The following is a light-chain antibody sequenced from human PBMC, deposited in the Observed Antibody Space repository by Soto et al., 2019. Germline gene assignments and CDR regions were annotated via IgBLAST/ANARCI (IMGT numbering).Light chain of an antibody. CDR1: QSVSTY. V-gene: IGKV3-20*01. CDR3: QQYAGSPRT. J-gene: IGKJ1*01. Sequence: EIVLTQYPATLSLSPGERSTFSCRASQSVSTYLAWYQQTPGRPPRLLIYDASKRAPGIPARFSASGTGTDFTLTISRLEPEDFAVYFCQQYAGSPRTFGQGTKVDI. CDR2: DAS.